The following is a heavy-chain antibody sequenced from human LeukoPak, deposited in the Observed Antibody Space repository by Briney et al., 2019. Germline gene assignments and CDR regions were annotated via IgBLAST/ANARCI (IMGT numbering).Heavy chain of an antibody. J-gene: IGHJ4*02. CDR3: AKLGRYQLPLDDF. Sequence: GGSLRLSCAASGFTFSTYAMSWVRQAPGKGLEWVSSISVISGGGGSTYYADSVKGRFTISRDNSKDTLYLQMNSLRGEDTAVYYCAKLGRYQLPLDDFWGQGTLVTVS. CDR2: ISVISGGGGST. V-gene: IGHV3-23*01. CDR1: GFTFSTYA. D-gene: IGHD2-2*01.